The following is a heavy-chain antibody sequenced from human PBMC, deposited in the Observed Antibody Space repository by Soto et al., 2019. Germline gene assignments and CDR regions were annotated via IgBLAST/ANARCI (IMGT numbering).Heavy chain of an antibody. CDR2: ISASGGST. J-gene: IGHJ4*02. D-gene: IGHD4-4*01. CDR3: AKSNRPTAPFDY. CDR1: GFTFSTYG. V-gene: IGHV3-23*01. Sequence: EVQLLESGGALVQPGGSLRLSCAASGFTFSTYGMSWVRQAPGKGLEWVSGISASGGSTYYADSVKGRFTISRDNSKSTMYLQMNSLRAEDTALYYGAKSNRPTAPFDYWGQGTLVTVSS.